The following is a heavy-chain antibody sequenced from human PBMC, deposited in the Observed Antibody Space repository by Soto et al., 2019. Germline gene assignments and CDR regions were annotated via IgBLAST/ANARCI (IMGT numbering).Heavy chain of an antibody. V-gene: IGHV1-18*01. CDR2: ISAYNGNT. D-gene: IGHD2-2*01. Sequence: QVQLVQSGAEVKKPGASVKVSCKASGYTFTSYGISWVRQAPGQGLEWMGWISAYNGNTNYALKLQGRVTMTTDTSTSTDYMEVRSLRSDDTAVYYCAREGYCISTSCRHYDYYGMDVWGQGTTVTVSS. J-gene: IGHJ6*02. CDR1: GYTFTSYG. CDR3: AREGYCISTSCRHYDYYGMDV.